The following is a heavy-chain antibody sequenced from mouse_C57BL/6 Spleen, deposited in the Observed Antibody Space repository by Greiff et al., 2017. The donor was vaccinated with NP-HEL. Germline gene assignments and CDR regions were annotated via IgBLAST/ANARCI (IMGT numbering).Heavy chain of an antibody. D-gene: IGHD1-1*01. CDR1: GYTFTSYW. CDR2: IHPNSGST. J-gene: IGHJ1*03. CDR3: ARLLRYPWYFDD. Sequence: VQLQQPGAELVKPGASVKLSCKASGYTFTSYWMHWVKQRPGQGLEWIGMIHPNSGSTNYNEKFKSKATLTVDKSSSTAYMQLSSLTSEDSAVYYCARLLRYPWYFDDWGTGTTVTVSS. V-gene: IGHV1-64*01.